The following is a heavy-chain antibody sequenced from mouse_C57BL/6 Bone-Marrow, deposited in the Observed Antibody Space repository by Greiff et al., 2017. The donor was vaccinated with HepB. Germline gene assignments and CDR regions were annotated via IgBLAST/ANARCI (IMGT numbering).Heavy chain of an antibody. J-gene: IGHJ2*01. D-gene: IGHD2-3*01. CDR1: GYTFTSYW. V-gene: IGHV1-59*01. CDR2: IDPSDSYT. CDR3: ARSLYDGYYAYYFDY. Sequence: QVQLQQPGAELVRPGTSVKLSCKASGYTFTSYWMHWVKQRPGQGLEWIGVIDPSDSYTNYNQKFKGKATLTVDTSSSTAYMQLSSLTSEDSAVYYCARSLYDGYYAYYFDYWGQGTTLTVSS.